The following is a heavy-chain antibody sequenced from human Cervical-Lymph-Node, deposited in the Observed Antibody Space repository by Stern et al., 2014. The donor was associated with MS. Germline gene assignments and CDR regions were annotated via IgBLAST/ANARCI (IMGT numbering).Heavy chain of an antibody. CDR1: GDTFSSYA. CDR2: VIRLTGTT. CDR3: ARGGGSDTYGMNV. D-gene: IGHD1-26*01. J-gene: IGHJ6*02. V-gene: IGHV1-69*01. Sequence: QVQLVESGAEVKRPGSSVKVSCKASGDTFSSYAITWVRQAPGQGLEWMGGVIRLTGTTNYAQKFQGRVTVTADESTNTVYMELSSLRSDDTAVYYCARGGGSDTYGMNVWGQGTTVTVSS.